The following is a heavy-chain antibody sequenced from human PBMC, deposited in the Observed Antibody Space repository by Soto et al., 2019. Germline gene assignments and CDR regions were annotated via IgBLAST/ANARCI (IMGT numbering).Heavy chain of an antibody. CDR3: ARDWSGYDILSGGAELDY. CDR2: IWYDGSNK. Sequence: GGSLRLSCAASGFTFSSYGMHWVRQAPGKGLEWVAVIWYDGSNKYYADSVKGRFTISRDNSKNTLYLQMNSLRAEDTAVYYCARDWSGYDILSGGAELDYWGQGTLVTVSS. CDR1: GFTFSSYG. J-gene: IGHJ4*02. D-gene: IGHD3-9*01. V-gene: IGHV3-33*01.